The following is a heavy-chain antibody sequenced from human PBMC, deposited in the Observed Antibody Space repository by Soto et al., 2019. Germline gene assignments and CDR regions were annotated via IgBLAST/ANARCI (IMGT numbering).Heavy chain of an antibody. CDR3: ARDYCPVGSCSGNWFDP. CDR2: INPNSGGT. V-gene: IGHV1-2*02. CDR1: GYTFTGYY. Sequence: ASVKVSCKASGYTFTGYYMHWVRQAPGQGLEWMGWINPNSGGTNYAQKFQGRVTMTRDTSTSTVYMELSSLRSEDTAVYYCARDYCPVGSCSGNWFDPWGQGTLVTVSS. D-gene: IGHD2-15*01. J-gene: IGHJ5*02.